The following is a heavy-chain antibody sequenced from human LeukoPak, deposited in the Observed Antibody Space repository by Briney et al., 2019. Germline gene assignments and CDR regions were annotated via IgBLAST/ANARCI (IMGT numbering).Heavy chain of an antibody. CDR2: INPNSGGT. D-gene: IGHD6-19*01. Sequence: ASVKLSCKASGYTFTGYYMHWLRQAPGQGLEWMGWINPNSGGTNYAQKFQGRVTLTSDTSISTAYMDLSRLRSDDTPVYYCAREAGIHSSGSYWGQGTLVTVSS. J-gene: IGHJ4*02. CDR3: AREAGIHSSGSY. V-gene: IGHV1-2*02. CDR1: GYTFTGYY.